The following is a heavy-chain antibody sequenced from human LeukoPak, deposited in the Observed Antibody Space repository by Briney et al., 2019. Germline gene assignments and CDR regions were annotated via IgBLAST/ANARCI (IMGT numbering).Heavy chain of an antibody. CDR2: IYTSGST. Sequence: SETLSLTCTVSGGSISSYYWSWIRQPAGKGLEWIGRIYTSGSTNYNPSLKSRVTMSVDTSKNQFSLKLSSVTAADTAVYYCARGGEMVRGVISYYYYYYMDVWGKGTTVTVSS. D-gene: IGHD3-10*01. V-gene: IGHV4-4*07. J-gene: IGHJ6*03. CDR3: ARGGEMVRGVISYYYYYYMDV. CDR1: GGSISSYY.